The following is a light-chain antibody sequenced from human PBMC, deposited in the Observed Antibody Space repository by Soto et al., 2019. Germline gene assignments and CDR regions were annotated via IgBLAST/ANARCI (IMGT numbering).Light chain of an antibody. CDR3: QQYGSSPWT. CDR2: GAS. V-gene: IGKV3-20*01. J-gene: IGKJ1*01. Sequence: EIVLTQSPGTLSLSPGERATLSCRASQSVSSSYLAWYQQKPGQAPRPLIYGASSRAIGIPDRFSGSGARKDFTLTISRLEPEDFAVYYCQQYGSSPWTFGQGTKVEIK. CDR1: QSVSSSY.